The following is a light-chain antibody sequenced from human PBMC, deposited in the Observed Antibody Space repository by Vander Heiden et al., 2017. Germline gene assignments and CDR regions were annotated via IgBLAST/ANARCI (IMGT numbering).Light chain of an antibody. CDR3: QHYGRASVT. V-gene: IGKV3-20*01. CDR2: MTT. Sequence: EIVLAQSPGTLYLPLGQRATLSCRASQTVYGNYLTWYQQRPGQAPMLLIYMTTNRATGVPDRFSGSESGTDFTLTISRLGPENFAVYYCQHYGRASVTFGQGTKLEIK. CDR1: QTVYGNY. J-gene: IGKJ2*01.